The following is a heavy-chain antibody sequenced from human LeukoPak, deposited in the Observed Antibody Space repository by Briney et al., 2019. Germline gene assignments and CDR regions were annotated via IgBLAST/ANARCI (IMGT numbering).Heavy chain of an antibody. Sequence: SETLSLTCTVSGYSISIAFYWGWIRQPPGKGLEWIGSISHSGSTYYNPSLKSRVTISVDTSKNQFSLKLSSVTAADTAAYYCARGFDYYDSSGYLPNWYFDLWGRGTLVTVSS. J-gene: IGHJ2*01. CDR3: ARGFDYYDSSGYLPNWYFDL. V-gene: IGHV4-38-2*02. CDR2: ISHSGST. CDR1: GYSISIAFY. D-gene: IGHD3-22*01.